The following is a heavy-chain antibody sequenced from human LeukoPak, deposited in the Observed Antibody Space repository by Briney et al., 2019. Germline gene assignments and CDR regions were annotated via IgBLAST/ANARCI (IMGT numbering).Heavy chain of an antibody. D-gene: IGHD1-26*01. V-gene: IGHV3-33*01. J-gene: IGHJ4*02. CDR1: GFTFSNFA. Sequence: GKSLRLSCAASGFTFSNFAMHWVRQAPGKGLEWVANIWYDGTNQYYAGSVKGRFTISRDNSQDTLSLQMNSLSAEDTAVYYCVRDTRSGSYWITFDYWGQGNLVTVSS. CDR3: VRDTRSGSYWITFDY. CDR2: IWYDGTNQ.